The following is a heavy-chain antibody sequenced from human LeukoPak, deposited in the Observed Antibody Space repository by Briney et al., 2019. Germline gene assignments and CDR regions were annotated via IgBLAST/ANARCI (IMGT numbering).Heavy chain of an antibody. V-gene: IGHV4-61*02. CDR3: ARDTYYYDSSGYPHFDY. J-gene: IGHJ4*02. CDR2: IYTSGSTINNPSLKNT. Sequence: SETLSLTCTVSGDSISSGSYYWTWIRQPAGKGLEWIGRIYTSGSTINNPSLKNTNYNPSLKSRLTMSVDRSKNQFSLKLSSVTAADTAVYYCARDTYYYDSSGYPHFDYWGQGTLVTVSS. D-gene: IGHD3-22*01. CDR1: GDSISSGSYY.